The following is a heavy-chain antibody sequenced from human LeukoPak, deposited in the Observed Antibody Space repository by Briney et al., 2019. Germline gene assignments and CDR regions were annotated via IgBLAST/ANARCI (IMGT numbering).Heavy chain of an antibody. CDR3: ATYSSSNDREFQY. V-gene: IGHV3-7*01. D-gene: IGHD2-2*01. J-gene: IGHJ1*01. Sequence: GGSLRLSCEGSGFTFSNYWMSWVRQAPGKGLEWVANIQQHGSETYYGDSVKGRFTISRDNAKNSLYLQMNSLRAEDTAVYYCATYSSSNDREFQYWGQGTLVTVSS. CDR2: IQQHGSET. CDR1: GFTFSNYW.